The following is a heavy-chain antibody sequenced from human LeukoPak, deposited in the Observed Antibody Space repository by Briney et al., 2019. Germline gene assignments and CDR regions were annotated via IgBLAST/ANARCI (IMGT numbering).Heavy chain of an antibody. CDR3: VKGDYSGYTFPAFDY. Sequence: GGSLRLSCSASGFTFSYYAMHWVRQAPGKGLEYVSGITSSGCSTYYTDSVKGRFTISRDNSNNTLYLQMSSLRAEDTAVYYCVKGDYSGYTFPAFDYWGQGTLVSVSS. J-gene: IGHJ4*02. CDR2: ITSSGCST. V-gene: IGHV3-64D*06. D-gene: IGHD5-12*01. CDR1: GFTFSYYA.